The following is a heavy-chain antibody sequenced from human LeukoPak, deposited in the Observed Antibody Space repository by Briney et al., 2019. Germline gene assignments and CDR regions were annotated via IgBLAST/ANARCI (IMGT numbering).Heavy chain of an antibody. V-gene: IGHV4-61*05. D-gene: IGHD3-16*01. CDR1: GGSISSSSYY. CDR3: ARLITRTSLGCGMDV. Sequence: PSETLSLTCTVSGGSISSSSYYWGWIRQPPGKGLEWIGYIYYSGSTNYNPSLKSRVTLSVDTSKNQFSLRLSSVTAADTAVHYCARLITRTSLGCGMDVWGQGATVTVSS. CDR2: IYYSGST. J-gene: IGHJ6*02.